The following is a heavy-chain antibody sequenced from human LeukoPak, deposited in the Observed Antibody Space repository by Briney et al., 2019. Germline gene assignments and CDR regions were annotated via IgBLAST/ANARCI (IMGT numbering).Heavy chain of an antibody. Sequence: VASVKVPCKVSGYTLTELSMHWVRQAPGKGLEWMGGFDPEDGETIYAQKFQGRVTMTEDTSTDTAYMELSSLRSEDTAVYYCATPGPCSSTSCYGYWYFDLWGRGTLVTVSS. CDR2: FDPEDGET. V-gene: IGHV1-24*01. D-gene: IGHD2-2*01. CDR1: GYTLTELS. J-gene: IGHJ2*01. CDR3: ATPGPCSSTSCYGYWYFDL.